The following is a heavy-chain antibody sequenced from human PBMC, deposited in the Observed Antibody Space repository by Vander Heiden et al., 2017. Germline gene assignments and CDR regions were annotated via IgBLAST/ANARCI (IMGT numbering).Heavy chain of an antibody. J-gene: IGHJ4*02. CDR2: IKDKTEGETT. Sequence: EVPLVESGGGLVKPGGSLRPSSAASAFPFTDAWMNCVRQAPGKGLEFGGRIKDKTEGETTDYAAPVKGRFTISRDDSTDTVYLQMNSLKTEDTAVYYCTTYGSNGWYPLDYWGQGTLVTVSS. V-gene: IGHV3-15*01. CDR3: TTYGSNGWYPLDY. D-gene: IGHD6-19*01. CDR1: AFPFTDAW.